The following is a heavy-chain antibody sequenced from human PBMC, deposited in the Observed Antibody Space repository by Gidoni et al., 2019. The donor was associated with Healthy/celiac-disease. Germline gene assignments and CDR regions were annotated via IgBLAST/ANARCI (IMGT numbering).Heavy chain of an antibody. CDR2: ISGSVVRT. Sequence: EVQLLESGGGLVQPGGSLRLSCAASGFTFRIYAMRWVRQDHAKGLEWVAAISGSVVRTYYEDSVKGRFTISRDNAKNTLYLKMKSLRAEETAVYYFAKKSALDIWGQGTMVTVSS. V-gene: IGHV3-23*02. J-gene: IGHJ3*02. CDR3: AKKSALDI. CDR1: GFTFRIYA.